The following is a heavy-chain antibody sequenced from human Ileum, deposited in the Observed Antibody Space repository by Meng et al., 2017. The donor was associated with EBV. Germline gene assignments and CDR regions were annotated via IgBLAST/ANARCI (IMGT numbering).Heavy chain of an antibody. D-gene: IGHD4-17*01. CDR1: GDSTSSNNW. J-gene: IGHJ5*02. Sequence: VQSAGAGPGLVKPSGSLFLTCACPGDSTSSNNWGSLVRQPPGKGLEWIGEIYHSGSTNYNPSFKSRVTMSVDKSKNQISLNLGSVTAADTAVYYCASGRDYARHPWGRGTLVTVSS. CDR2: IYHSGST. V-gene: IGHV4-4*02. CDR3: ASGRDYARHP.